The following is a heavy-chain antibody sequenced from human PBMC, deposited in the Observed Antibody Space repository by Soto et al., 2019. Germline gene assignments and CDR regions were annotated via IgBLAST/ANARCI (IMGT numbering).Heavy chain of an antibody. CDR1: GGSISSSSYY. CDR3: ARYDLYCSGGSCSSFDY. J-gene: IGHJ4*02. V-gene: IGHV4-39*01. D-gene: IGHD2-15*01. Sequence: SETLSLTCTVSGGSISSSSYYWGWIRQPPGKGLEWIGSIYYSGSTYYNPSLKSRVTISVDTSKNQFSLKLSSVTAADTAVYYCARYDLYCSGGSCSSFDYWGQGTLVTVSS. CDR2: IYYSGST.